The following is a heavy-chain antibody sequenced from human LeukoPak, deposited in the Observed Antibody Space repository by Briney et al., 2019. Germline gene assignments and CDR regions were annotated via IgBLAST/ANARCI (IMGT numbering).Heavy chain of an antibody. V-gene: IGHV3-23*01. J-gene: IGHJ4*02. CDR1: GFTFSSYA. CDR2: ISGSGGDT. D-gene: IGHD6-13*01. CDR3: AKNIIAAAGMMDY. Sequence: QPGGSLRLSCAASGFTFSSYAMSWVRQVPGKGLEWVSVISGSGGDTYYADSVKGRFTISRDNSKNTLYLQMNTLRAEDTAVYYCAKNIIAAAGMMDYWGQGTLVTVSS.